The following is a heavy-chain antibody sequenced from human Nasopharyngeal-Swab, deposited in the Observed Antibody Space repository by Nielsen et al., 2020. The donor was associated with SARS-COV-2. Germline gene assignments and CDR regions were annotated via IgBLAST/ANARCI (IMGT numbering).Heavy chain of an antibody. V-gene: IGHV3-30*18. D-gene: IGHD3-10*01. CDR1: GFSFNNYG. Sequence: GESLKISCTASGFSFNNYGMHWVRQAPGKGLEWVAVISYEGSKKKYAESVEGRFTISRDFSKNTLYLQMNSLRPEDTAMYYCANANVIFWFGQFKNDGFDIWGQGTMVVVSS. J-gene: IGHJ3*02. CDR2: ISYEGSKK. CDR3: ANANVIFWFGQFKNDGFDI.